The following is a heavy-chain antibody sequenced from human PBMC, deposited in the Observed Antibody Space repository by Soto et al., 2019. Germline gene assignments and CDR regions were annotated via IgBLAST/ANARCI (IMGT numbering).Heavy chain of an antibody. CDR1: GYSFTSYW. D-gene: IGHD3-16*01. CDR2: IDPSDSYT. V-gene: IGHV5-10-1*01. J-gene: IGHJ5*02. Sequence: PGESLKISCKGSGYSFTSYWISWVRQMPGKGLEWMGRIDPSDSYTNYSPSFQGHVTISADKSISTAYLQWSSLKASDTAMYYCSRIWSPNNWFVPWGQGTLVTVSS. CDR3: SRIWSPNNWFVP.